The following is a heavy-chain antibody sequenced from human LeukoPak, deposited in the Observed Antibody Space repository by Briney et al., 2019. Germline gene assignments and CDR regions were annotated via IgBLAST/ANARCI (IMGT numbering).Heavy chain of an antibody. CDR3: AKTKTGSSGWYFPFDH. J-gene: IGHJ4*02. Sequence: GGSLRLSCAASGFTFSSYAMSWVRQAPRKELEWVSAISGSGGSTFYADSVKGRFTISRDNSENTLYLQMNSLRAEDTAVYYCAKTKTGSSGWYFPFDHWGQGTPVTVSS. D-gene: IGHD6-19*01. CDR2: ISGSGGST. V-gene: IGHV3-23*01. CDR1: GFTFSSYA.